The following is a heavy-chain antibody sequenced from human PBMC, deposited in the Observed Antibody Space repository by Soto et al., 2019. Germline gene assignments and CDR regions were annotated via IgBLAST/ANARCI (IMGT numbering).Heavy chain of an antibody. V-gene: IGHV3-48*02. CDR2: ISSSSTI. Sequence: GSLRLSCAASGFTFSSYSMNWVRQAPGKGLEWVSYISSSSTICYADSVKGRFTISRDNAKNSLYLQMNSLRDEDTAVYYCALNINYYYGMDVWGQGTTVTVSS. J-gene: IGHJ6*02. CDR1: GFTFSSYS. CDR3: ALNINYYYGMDV.